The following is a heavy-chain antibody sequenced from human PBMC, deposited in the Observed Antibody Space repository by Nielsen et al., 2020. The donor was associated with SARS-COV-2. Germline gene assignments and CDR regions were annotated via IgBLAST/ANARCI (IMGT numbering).Heavy chain of an antibody. Sequence: ASVKVSCKASGYTFTSYSMHWVRQAPGQGLEWMGIINPSGGSTSYAQKFQGRVTMTRDTSTSTVYMELSSLRSEDTAVYYCARDDWSGYFDYWGQGTLVTVSS. V-gene: IGHV1-46*01. J-gene: IGHJ4*02. CDR2: INPSGGST. CDR1: GYTFTSYS. D-gene: IGHD3-3*01. CDR3: ARDDWSGYFDY.